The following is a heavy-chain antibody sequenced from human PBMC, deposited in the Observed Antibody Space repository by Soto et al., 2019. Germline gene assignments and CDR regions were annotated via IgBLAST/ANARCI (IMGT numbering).Heavy chain of an antibody. CDR1: GGTFSSYA. Sequence: GASVKVSCKASGGTFSSYAISWVRQAPGQGLEWMGGIIPIFGTANYAQKFQGRVTITADKSTSTAYMELSSLRSEDTAVYYCARVHCGGDCYRFYYYYGMDVWGQGTPVTVSS. V-gene: IGHV1-69*06. J-gene: IGHJ6*02. D-gene: IGHD2-21*02. CDR2: IIPIFGTA. CDR3: ARVHCGGDCYRFYYYYGMDV.